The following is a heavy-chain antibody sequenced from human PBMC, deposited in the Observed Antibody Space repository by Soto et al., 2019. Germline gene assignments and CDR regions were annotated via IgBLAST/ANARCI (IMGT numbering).Heavy chain of an antibody. CDR2: INTDGTRT. Sequence: GWSLRLSCAASGFTFNNYWMHWVRQAPGKGLMWVSLINTDGTRTTYADSVKGRFAISRDNAKNTVYLQMNSLRADDTAVYFCARVKSGSYDWSDPWGQGTLVTVSS. CDR1: GFTFNNYW. J-gene: IGHJ5*02. CDR3: ARVKSGSYDWSDP. V-gene: IGHV3-74*01. D-gene: IGHD3-10*01.